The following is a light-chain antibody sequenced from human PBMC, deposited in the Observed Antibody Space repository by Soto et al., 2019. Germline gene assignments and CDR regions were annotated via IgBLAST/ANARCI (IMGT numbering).Light chain of an antibody. CDR1: VLAKKY. CDR2: KDS. Sequence: SYELTQPSSVSVSPGQTARITCSGDVLAKKYARWFQQKPGQAPVLVIYKDSERPSGIPERFSGSSSGTTVTLTISGAQVEDEADYYCYSAADNNVVSGGGTQLTVL. V-gene: IGLV3-27*01. CDR3: YSAADNNVV. J-gene: IGLJ2*01.